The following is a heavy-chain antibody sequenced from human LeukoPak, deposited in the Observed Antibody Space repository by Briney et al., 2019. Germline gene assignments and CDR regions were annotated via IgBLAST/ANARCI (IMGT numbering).Heavy chain of an antibody. V-gene: IGHV1-18*01. D-gene: IGHD5-18*01. CDR2: ISAYNGNT. J-gene: IGHJ4*02. CDR1: VYTFTSYG. Sequence: GASVKVSCKASVYTFTSYGISWVRQAPGQGLEWMGWISAYNGNTNYAQKFQGRVTMTRNTSISTAYMELSSLRSEDTAVYYCAIMDTAMVPLDYWGQGTLVTVSS. CDR3: AIMDTAMVPLDY.